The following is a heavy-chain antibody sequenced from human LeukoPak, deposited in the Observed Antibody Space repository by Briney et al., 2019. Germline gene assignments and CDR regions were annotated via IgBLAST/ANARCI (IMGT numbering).Heavy chain of an antibody. V-gene: IGHV3-53*01. J-gene: IGHJ5*02. CDR2: IYSSGNT. Sequence: PGGSLSLSCAASGFPVRSNYMSWVRQAPGKGLEWVSIIYSSGNTYYADSVKGRFTISRDTSKNTLYLQMNSLRAEDTAFYYCAREVGATRGLDPWGQGTLVTVSS. CDR1: GFPVRSNY. D-gene: IGHD1-26*01. CDR3: AREVGATRGLDP.